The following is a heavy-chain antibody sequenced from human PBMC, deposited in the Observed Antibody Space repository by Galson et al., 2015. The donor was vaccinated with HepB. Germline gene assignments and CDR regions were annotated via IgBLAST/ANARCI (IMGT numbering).Heavy chain of an antibody. CDR1: GYTFTSYY. J-gene: IGHJ4*02. CDR2: INPSGGST. Sequence: SVKVSCKASGYTFTSYYMHWVRQAPGQGLEWMGIINPSGGSTSYAQKFQGRVTMTRDTSTSTVYMEMSSLRSEDTAVYYCARALGYCSGGSCYRLDYWGQGTLVTVSS. D-gene: IGHD2-15*01. V-gene: IGHV1-46*01. CDR3: ARALGYCSGGSCYRLDY.